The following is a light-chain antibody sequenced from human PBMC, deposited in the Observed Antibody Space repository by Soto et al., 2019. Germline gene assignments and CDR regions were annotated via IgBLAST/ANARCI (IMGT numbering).Light chain of an antibody. CDR2: STS. CDR1: TGAVTTTYY. J-gene: IGLJ2*01. V-gene: IGLV7-43*01. CDR3: LLYFGGTRV. Sequence: QTVVTQEPSLTVSPGGTVTLTCASNTGAVTTTYYPNWFQQKPGQPPRPLIYSTSNKHSGTPARFSGSLLGGKAALTLSGVQPEDEAEYFCLLYFGGTRVFGGGTKLTVL.